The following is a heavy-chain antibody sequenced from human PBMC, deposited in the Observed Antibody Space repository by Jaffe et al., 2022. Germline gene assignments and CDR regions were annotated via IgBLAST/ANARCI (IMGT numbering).Heavy chain of an antibody. CDR3: AKDTRRELRLLNYFDY. CDR1: GFTFSSYA. Sequence: EVQLLESGGGLVQPGGSLRLSCAASGFTFSSYAMSWVRQAPGKGLEWVSAISGSGGSTYYADSVKGRFTISRDNSKNTLYLQMNSLRAEDTAVYYCAKDTRRELRLLNYFDYWGQGTLVTVSS. D-gene: IGHD1-7*01. V-gene: IGHV3-23*01. CDR2: ISGSGGST. J-gene: IGHJ4*02.